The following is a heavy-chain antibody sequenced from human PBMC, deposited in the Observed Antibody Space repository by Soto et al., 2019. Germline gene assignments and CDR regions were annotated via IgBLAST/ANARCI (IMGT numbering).Heavy chain of an antibody. J-gene: IGHJ4*02. D-gene: IGHD4-17*01. CDR3: AKVPLYGEYSPLVY. CDR2: ISGSGGST. CDR1: GFTFSSYA. Sequence: PGGSLRLSCAASGFTFSSYAMSWVRQAPGKGLEWVSAISGSGGSTYYADSVKGRFTISRDNSKNTLYLQMNSLRAEDTAVYFCAKVPLYGEYSPLVYWGQGTLVTVSS. V-gene: IGHV3-23*01.